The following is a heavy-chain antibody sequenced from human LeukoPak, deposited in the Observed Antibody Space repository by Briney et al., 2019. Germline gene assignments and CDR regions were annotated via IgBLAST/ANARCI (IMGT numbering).Heavy chain of an antibody. J-gene: IGHJ4*02. Sequence: GGSLRLSCAASGFDFDNYRMTWVRQVPGKGLEWVTNMNQDGSEQYYVDSVKGRFTISRDNGKKSLYLQMNSLRAEDTAVYYCAKEADTIIVLKRYLDYWGQGTLVTVSS. CDR2: MNQDGSEQ. CDR1: GFDFDNYR. CDR3: AKEADTIIVLKRYLDY. V-gene: IGHV3-7*03. D-gene: IGHD3-22*01.